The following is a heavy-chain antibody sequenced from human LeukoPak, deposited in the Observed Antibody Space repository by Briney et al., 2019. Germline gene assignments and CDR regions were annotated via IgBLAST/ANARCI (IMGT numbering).Heavy chain of an antibody. CDR3: ARAVGSGWYVGGYFDY. CDR2: IIPIFGTA. J-gene: IGHJ4*02. D-gene: IGHD6-19*01. V-gene: IGHV1-69*05. Sequence: GASVKVSCKASGGTFSSYAISWVRQAPGQGLEWMGGIIPIFGTANYAQKFQGRVTITTDESTSTAYMELSSLRSEDTAVYDCARAVGSGWYVGGYFDYWGQGTLVTVSS. CDR1: GGTFSSYA.